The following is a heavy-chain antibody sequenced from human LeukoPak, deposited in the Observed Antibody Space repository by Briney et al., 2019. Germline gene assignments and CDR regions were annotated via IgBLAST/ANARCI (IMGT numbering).Heavy chain of an antibody. D-gene: IGHD5-18*01. CDR3: ARELGTGMVYFDC. J-gene: IGHJ4*02. CDR2: MYSGGTT. Sequence: GGSLRLSCVASGFSFSKYWMNWVRQAPGKGLEWVSVMYSGGTTYYADSVKGRFTISRDNSKNTLYLQMSSLRAEDTAVYYCARELGTGMVYFDCWGQGTLVTVSS. CDR1: GFSFSKYW. V-gene: IGHV3-53*01.